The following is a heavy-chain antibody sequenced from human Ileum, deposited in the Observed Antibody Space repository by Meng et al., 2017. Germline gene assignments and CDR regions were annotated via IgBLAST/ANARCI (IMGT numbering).Heavy chain of an antibody. CDR1: GGSVSTSDW. Sequence: QVQMPESGPGLLKPSGTLSPPCAVSGGSVSTSDWWSWVRQPPGKGLEWIGEIHHSGSTNYNPSLKSRVTISVDKSKNQFSLKLNSVTAADTAVYYCAREWSGSYRHFDYWGQGTLVTVSS. CDR3: AREWSGSYRHFDY. J-gene: IGHJ4*02. V-gene: IGHV4-4*02. D-gene: IGHD1-26*01. CDR2: IHHSGST.